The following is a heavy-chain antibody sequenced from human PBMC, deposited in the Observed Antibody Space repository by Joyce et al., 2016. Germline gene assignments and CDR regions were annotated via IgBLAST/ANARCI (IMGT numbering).Heavy chain of an antibody. CDR2: IYYSEST. D-gene: IGHD2-2*01. Sequence: QLQLQESGPGLVKPSETLSLTCIVSGGSISSSTYYWAWIRQPPGKGLEWIGNIYYSESTYYNPSLKSRVTISVDTSKNQFSLKLSSVTAADTAIYYCARVVIVSAVDYYGMDVWGQGTTVTVSS. V-gene: IGHV4-39*01. J-gene: IGHJ6*02. CDR1: GGSISSSTYY. CDR3: ARVVIVSAVDYYGMDV.